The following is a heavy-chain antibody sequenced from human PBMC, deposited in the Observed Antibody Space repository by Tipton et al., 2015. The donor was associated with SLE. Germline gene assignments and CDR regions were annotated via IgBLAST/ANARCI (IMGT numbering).Heavy chain of an antibody. CDR2: IYHRGST. CDR1: GYSISSGYY. J-gene: IGHJ3*02. D-gene: IGHD6-13*01. V-gene: IGHV4-38-2*02. Sequence: LRLSCTVSGYSISSGYYWGWIRQPPGKGLDWIGSIYHRGSTYYNPSLKSRVTMSVDTSKNQFSLKLGSVTAADTAVYYCARDSRAFDIWGQGTMVTVSS. CDR3: ARDSRAFDI.